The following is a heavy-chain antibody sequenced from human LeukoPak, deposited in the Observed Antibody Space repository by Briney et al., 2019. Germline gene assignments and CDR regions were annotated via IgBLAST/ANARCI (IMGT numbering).Heavy chain of an antibody. CDR2: IYDSGNT. V-gene: IGHV4-59*01. J-gene: IGHJ4*02. CDR3: ARGRSYGFFDN. D-gene: IGHD5-18*01. Sequence: SGPTLVNPSETLSLTCTVSGDSISSYYWSWIRQPPGKGLEWIGYIYDSGNTNYNPSLKSRVTISVDTSKNQFSLKLTSVTAADTAVYYCARGRSYGFFDNWGQGTLVTVSS. CDR1: GDSISSYY.